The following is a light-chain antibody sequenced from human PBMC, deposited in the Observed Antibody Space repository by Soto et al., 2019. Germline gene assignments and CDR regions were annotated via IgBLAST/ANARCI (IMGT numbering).Light chain of an antibody. J-gene: IGKJ4*01. CDR1: QSISSW. Sequence: DIQMTQSPSTLSASVGDRVTITCRASQSISSWLAWYQRKPGKAPKLLIYDASSLESGVPSRFSGSGSGTEFTLTISSLQPDDFATYYCQQYNSYSPITFGGGTKVDIK. V-gene: IGKV1-5*01. CDR2: DAS. CDR3: QQYNSYSPIT.